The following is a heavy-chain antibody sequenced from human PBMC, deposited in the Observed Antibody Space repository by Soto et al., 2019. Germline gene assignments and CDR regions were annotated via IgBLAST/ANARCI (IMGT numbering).Heavy chain of an antibody. Sequence: PGGSLRLSCAASGFTFSSYSMSWVRQAPGKGLEWVSAISGSGGSTYYADSVKGRFTISRDNSKNTLYLQMNSLRAEDTAVYYCAKVDGVLRFLEWLPTDYYYYGMDVWGQGTTVTVSS. CDR3: AKVDGVLRFLEWLPTDYYYYGMDV. V-gene: IGHV3-23*01. CDR2: ISGSGGST. CDR1: GFTFSSYS. D-gene: IGHD3-3*01. J-gene: IGHJ6*02.